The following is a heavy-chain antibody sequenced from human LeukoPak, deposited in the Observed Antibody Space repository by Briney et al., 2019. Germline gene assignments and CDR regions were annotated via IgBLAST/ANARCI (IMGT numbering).Heavy chain of an antibody. CDR1: GFTFSSYS. Sequence: PGGSLRLSCAASGFTFSSYSMNWVRQAPGKGLEWVSSISSSSSYLYYADSVKGRFTISRDNAKNSLYLQMNGLRAEDTAVYYCARQIGAWSYVVPSVLCDYWGQGTLVTVSS. V-gene: IGHV3-21*01. J-gene: IGHJ4*02. CDR3: ARQIGAWSYVVPSVLCDY. CDR2: ISSSSSYL. D-gene: IGHD2-15*01.